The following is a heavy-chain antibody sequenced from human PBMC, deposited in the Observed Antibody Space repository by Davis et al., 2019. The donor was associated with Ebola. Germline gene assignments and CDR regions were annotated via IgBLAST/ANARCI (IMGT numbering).Heavy chain of an antibody. J-gene: IGHJ5*02. Sequence: SETLSLTCAASGGSISSSNWWSWVRQTPGKGLEWIGEIYHGGSTNYNPSLKSRVTMSIDKSKNQFSLNLSSVTAADTAMYYCARDLAAAGTGWFDPWGQGTLVTVSS. CDR2: IYHGGST. V-gene: IGHV4-4*02. D-gene: IGHD6-13*01. CDR3: ARDLAAAGTGWFDP. CDR1: GGSISSSNW.